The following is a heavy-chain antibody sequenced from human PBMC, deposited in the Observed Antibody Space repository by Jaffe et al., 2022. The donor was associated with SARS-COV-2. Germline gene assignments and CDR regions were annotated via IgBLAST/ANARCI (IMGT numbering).Heavy chain of an antibody. V-gene: IGHV1-69*02. CDR1: GGTFSSYT. CDR2: IIPILGIA. D-gene: IGHD2-2*01. Sequence: QVQLVQSGAEVKKPGSSVKVSCKASGGTFSSYTISWVRQAPGQGLEWMGRIIPILGIANYAQKFQGRVTITADKSTSTAYMELSSLRSEDTAVYYCAGPLGGPAAQDYYYGMDVWGQGTTVTVSS. J-gene: IGHJ6*02. CDR3: AGPLGGPAAQDYYYGMDV.